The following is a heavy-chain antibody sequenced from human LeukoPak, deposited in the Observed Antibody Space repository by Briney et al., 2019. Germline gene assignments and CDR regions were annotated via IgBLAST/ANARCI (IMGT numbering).Heavy chain of an antibody. D-gene: IGHD1-26*01. CDR2: INHSGST. Sequence: SETLSLTCAVYGGSFGGYYWSWIRQPPGKGLEWIGEINHSGSTNYNPSLKSRVTISVDTSRNQFSLKLNSVTAADTAVYYCARDSGVGATHYFDSWGQGTLVTVSS. CDR3: ARDSGVGATHYFDS. V-gene: IGHV4-34*01. J-gene: IGHJ4*02. CDR1: GGSFGGYY.